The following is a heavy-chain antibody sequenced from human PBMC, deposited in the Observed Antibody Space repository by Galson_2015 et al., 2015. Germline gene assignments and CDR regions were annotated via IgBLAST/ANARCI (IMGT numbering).Heavy chain of an antibody. J-gene: IGHJ6*02. D-gene: IGHD3-10*01. CDR3: AKDIFPHYYGSGSYYRGSYYCYYYGMDV. V-gene: IGHV3-43*02. CDR2: ISGDGGST. CDR1: GFTFDDYA. Sequence: SLRLSCAASGFTFDDYAMHWVRQAPGKGLEWVSLISGDGGSTYYADSVKGRFTISRDNSKNSLYLQMNSLRTEDTALYYCAKDIFPHYYGSGSYYRGSYYCYYYGMDVWGQGTTVTVSS.